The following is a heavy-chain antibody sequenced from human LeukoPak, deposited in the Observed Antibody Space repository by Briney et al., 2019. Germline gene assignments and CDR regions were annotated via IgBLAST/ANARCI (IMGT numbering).Heavy chain of an antibody. CDR2: VPSDGSDN. CDR1: VFTFSTYG. CDR3: AKGLGDYDDFRLGY. V-gene: IGHV3-30*02. Sequence: GGSLRLSCAASVFTFSTYGFHWVRQAPGKGLEWVAFVPSDGSDNYYANSVKGRFTISRDNSKNTLYLQMNSLRSEDTAVYYCAKGLGDYDDFRLGYWGQGTLVTVSS. J-gene: IGHJ4*02. D-gene: IGHD4-17*01.